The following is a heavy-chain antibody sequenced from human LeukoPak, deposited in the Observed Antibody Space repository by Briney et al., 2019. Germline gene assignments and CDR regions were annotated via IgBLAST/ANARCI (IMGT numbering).Heavy chain of an antibody. CDR3: ARGKYSYGPFDY. CDR1: GFTFSSYW. Sequence: QPGGSLRLSCAASGFTFSSYWMHWVRQAPGKGLVWVSRINSDGSSTSNADSVEGRFTISRDNAKNTLYLQMNCLRAEDTAVYYCARGKYSYGPFDYWGQGTLVTVSS. CDR2: INSDGSST. V-gene: IGHV3-74*01. D-gene: IGHD5-18*01. J-gene: IGHJ4*02.